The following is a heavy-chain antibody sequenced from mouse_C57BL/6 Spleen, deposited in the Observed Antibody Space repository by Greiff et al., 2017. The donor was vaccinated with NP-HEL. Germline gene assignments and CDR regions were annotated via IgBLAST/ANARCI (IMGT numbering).Heavy chain of an antibody. D-gene: IGHD1-1*01. CDR1: GYSITSGYY. J-gene: IGHJ1*03. CDR3: ARGDTTVVGNWYFDV. Sequence: EVKLVESGPGLVKPSQSLSLTCSVTGYSITSGYYWNWIRQFPGNKLEWMGYISYDGSNNYNPSLKNRISITRDTSKNQFFLKLNSVTTEDTATYYCARGDTTVVGNWYFDVWGTGTTVTVSS. CDR2: ISYDGSN. V-gene: IGHV3-6*01.